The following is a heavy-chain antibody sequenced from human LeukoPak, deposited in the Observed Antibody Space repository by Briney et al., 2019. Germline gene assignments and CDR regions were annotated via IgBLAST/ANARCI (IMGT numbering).Heavy chain of an antibody. CDR3: ASGKGYCSGGSCYSRGYFDY. Sequence: GASVKVSCKTSGYTFTGYYMHWVRQAPGQGLEWMGWINPNSGGTNYAQKLQGRVTMTTDTSTSTAYMELRSLRSDDTAVYYCASGKGYCSGGSCYSRGYFDYWGQGTLVTVSS. CDR1: GYTFTGYY. D-gene: IGHD2-15*01. J-gene: IGHJ4*02. CDR2: INPNSGGT. V-gene: IGHV1-2*02.